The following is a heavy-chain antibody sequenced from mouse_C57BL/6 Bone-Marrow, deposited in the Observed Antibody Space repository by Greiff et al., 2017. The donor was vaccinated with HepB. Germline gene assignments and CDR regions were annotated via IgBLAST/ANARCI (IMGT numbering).Heavy chain of an antibody. CDR3: AREEGSSYEVAY. V-gene: IGHV1-54*01. D-gene: IGHD1-1*01. CDR1: GYAFTNYL. J-gene: IGHJ3*01. Sequence: QVQLQQSGAELVRPGTSVKVSCKASGYAFTNYLIEWVKQRPGQGLEWIGVINPGSGGTNYNEKFKGKATLTADKSSSTAYMQLSSLTSEDSAVYFCAREEGSSYEVAYWGQGTLVTVSA. CDR2: INPGSGGT.